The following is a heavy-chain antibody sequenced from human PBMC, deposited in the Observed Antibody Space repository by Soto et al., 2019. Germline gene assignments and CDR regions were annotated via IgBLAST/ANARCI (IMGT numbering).Heavy chain of an antibody. V-gene: IGHV4-30-2*01. Sequence: QLQLQESGSGLVKPSQTLSLTCAVSGGSISSGGYSWSWIRQPPGKGLKWIGYIYHSGHTYYNPSLKRRVPTSVDRSKNQFALKLSSVTAADTAVYYCARAHYGDYGYGMDVWGQGTTVTVSS. CDR1: GGSISSGGYS. CDR2: IYHSGHT. D-gene: IGHD4-17*01. J-gene: IGHJ6*02. CDR3: ARAHYGDYGYGMDV.